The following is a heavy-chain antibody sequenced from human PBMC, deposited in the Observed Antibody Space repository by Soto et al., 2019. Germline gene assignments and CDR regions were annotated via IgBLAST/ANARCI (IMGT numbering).Heavy chain of an antibody. CDR3: AALGVNCDH. D-gene: IGHD2-8*01. J-gene: IGHJ4*02. CDR1: GFTFTSSA. Sequence: ASVKVSCKASGFTFTSSAVQWVRQARGQRLEWIGWIGVGSGNRHYAQKFQERVTITRDMSTNTAYMELSSLRSEDTAVYYCAALGVNCDHWGQGTLVTVSS. V-gene: IGHV1-58*01. CDR2: IGVGSGNR.